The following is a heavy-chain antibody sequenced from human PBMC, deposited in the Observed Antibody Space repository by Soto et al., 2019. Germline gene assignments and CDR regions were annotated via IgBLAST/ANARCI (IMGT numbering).Heavy chain of an antibody. CDR3: ATRITGPIYYYDGMDV. CDR2: IIPIFGTA. D-gene: IGHD1-7*01. Sequence: QVQLVQSGAEVKKPGSSVKVSCKASGGTFSSYAINWVRQAPGQGLEWMGGIIPIFGTANYAQKFQGRVTITADEATSTAYMELSSRRSEDTAVYSCATRITGPIYYYDGMDVWGQGTTVTVSS. CDR1: GGTFSSYA. J-gene: IGHJ6*02. V-gene: IGHV1-69*12.